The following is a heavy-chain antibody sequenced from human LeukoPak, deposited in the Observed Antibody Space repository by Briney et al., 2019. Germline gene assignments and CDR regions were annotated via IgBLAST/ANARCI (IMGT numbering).Heavy chain of an antibody. V-gene: IGHV3-74*01. CDR1: GFTFSSYW. CDR3: ARDSEGPSDY. CDR2: IKGDGSST. J-gene: IGHJ4*02. Sequence: GGSLRLSCAASGFTFSSYWMHWVRQAPGKGLVWVSRIKGDGSSTSYADSVKGRFTISRDNAKNTLYLLMNSLRAEDTGVYYCARDSEGPSDYWGQGPLVTVSS.